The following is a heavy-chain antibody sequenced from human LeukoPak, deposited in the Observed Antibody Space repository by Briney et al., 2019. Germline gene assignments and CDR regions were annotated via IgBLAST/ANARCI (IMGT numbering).Heavy chain of an antibody. Sequence: SETLSLTCAVYGGSFSGYYWSWIRQPPGKGLEWIGEINHSGSTNYNPSLKSRVTISVDTSKNQFSLKLSSVTAADTAVYYCARSESGYYDSSGYGYFDYWGQGTLVTVSS. CDR2: INHSGST. J-gene: IGHJ4*02. V-gene: IGHV4-34*01. D-gene: IGHD3-22*01. CDR1: GGSFSGYY. CDR3: ARSESGYYDSSGYGYFDY.